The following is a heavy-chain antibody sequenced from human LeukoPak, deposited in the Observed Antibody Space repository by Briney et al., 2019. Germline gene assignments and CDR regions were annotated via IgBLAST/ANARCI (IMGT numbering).Heavy chain of an antibody. V-gene: IGHV4-59*01. CDR1: GGSISSYY. D-gene: IGHD6-6*01. Sequence: SETLSLTCTVSGGSISSYYWSWIRQPPGKGLEWIGYIYYSGSTNYNPSLKSRVTISVDTSKNQFSLKRSSVTAADTAVYYCARGTYSSSSVAYWGQGTLVTVSS. CDR2: IYYSGST. J-gene: IGHJ4*02. CDR3: ARGTYSSSSVAY.